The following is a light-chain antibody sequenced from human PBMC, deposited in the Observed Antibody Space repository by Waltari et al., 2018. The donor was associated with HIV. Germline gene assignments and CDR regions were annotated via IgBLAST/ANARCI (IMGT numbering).Light chain of an antibody. CDR1: QSVLYNSNNKDY. CDR2: WAS. V-gene: IGKV4-1*01. Sequence: DIVITQSPDSLAVSLDERATINFRSSQSVLYNSNNKDYLAWYQQKPGQPPKLLIYWASTRDSGVPDRFSGSGSGTDFTLNISSLQAEDVAVYYCQQYYSTITFGQGTRLEIK. J-gene: IGKJ5*01. CDR3: QQYYSTIT.